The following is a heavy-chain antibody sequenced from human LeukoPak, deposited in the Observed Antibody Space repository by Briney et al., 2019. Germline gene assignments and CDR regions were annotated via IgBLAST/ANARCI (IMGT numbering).Heavy chain of an antibody. Sequence: PSETLSLTCTVSGGSISSSSYYWGWIRQPPGKGLEWIGSIYYSGSTYYNPSLKSRVTISVDTSKNQFSLKLSSVTAADTAVYYCARDWFVAAAHFDYWGQGTLVTVSS. CDR3: ARDWFVAAAHFDY. V-gene: IGHV4-39*07. D-gene: IGHD3-10*01. J-gene: IGHJ4*02. CDR1: GGSISSSSYY. CDR2: IYYSGST.